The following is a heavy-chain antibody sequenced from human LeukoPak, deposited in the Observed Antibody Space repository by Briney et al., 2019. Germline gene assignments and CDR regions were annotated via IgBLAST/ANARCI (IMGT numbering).Heavy chain of an antibody. CDR2: ITASGTAM. J-gene: IGHJ4*02. D-gene: IGHD3-3*01. CDR3: AKSDDFWSGFLPGY. CDR1: GFTFSSYS. Sequence: GGSLRLSCAASGFTFSSYSMNWVRQAPGKGLEWVSHITASGTAMFYADSVKGRFTISRDNAKNSLYLQMNSLRDEDTAVYYCAKSDDFWSGFLPGYWGQGTLVTVSS. V-gene: IGHV3-48*02.